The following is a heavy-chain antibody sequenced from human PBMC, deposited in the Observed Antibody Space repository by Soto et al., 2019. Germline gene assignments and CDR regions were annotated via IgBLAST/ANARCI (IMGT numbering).Heavy chain of an antibody. CDR2: IHYSGST. CDR3: ARDLGSEQWFFDN. J-gene: IGHJ4*02. V-gene: IGHV4-31*11. D-gene: IGHD6-19*01. Sequence: QVQLQESGPGLVKPSQTLSLTCVVSGASVSSDAYYWSWIRQHPGKGLEFIGYIHYSGSTYSNPSRESRLAISIDTSKNQFSLKVSSVTAADTAVYYCARDLGSEQWFFDNWGQGTLVTVSS. CDR1: GASVSSDAYY.